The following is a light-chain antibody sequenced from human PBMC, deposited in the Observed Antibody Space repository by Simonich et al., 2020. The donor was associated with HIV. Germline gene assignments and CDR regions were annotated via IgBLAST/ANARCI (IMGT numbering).Light chain of an antibody. J-gene: IGKJ4*01. V-gene: IGKV4-1*01. CDR3: QQYYSTLT. Sequence: DIVMTQSPDSLAVSLGERATINCKSSQSVLYSSNNKNHLAWYQQKPGHPPMLLIYWASTRESGVPDRFSGSGSGTDFTLTISSLQAEDVAVYYCQQYYSTLTFGGGTKVEIK. CDR1: QSVLYSSNNKNH. CDR2: WAS.